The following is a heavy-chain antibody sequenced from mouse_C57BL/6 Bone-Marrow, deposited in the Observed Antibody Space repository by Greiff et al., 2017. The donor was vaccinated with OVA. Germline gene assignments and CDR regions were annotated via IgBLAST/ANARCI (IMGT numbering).Heavy chain of an antibody. V-gene: IGHV2-5*01. J-gene: IGHJ4*01. CDR3: AKKIPIYPYAMDY. Sequence: QVQLQQSGPGLVQPSQSLSITCTVSGFSLTSYGVHWVRQSPGKGLEWLGVIWRGGSTDYNAAFMSRLSITKDNSKSQVFFKMNSLQADDTAIYYCAKKIPIYPYAMDYWGQGTSVTVSS. D-gene: IGHD2-1*01. CDR1: GFSLTSYG. CDR2: IWRGGST.